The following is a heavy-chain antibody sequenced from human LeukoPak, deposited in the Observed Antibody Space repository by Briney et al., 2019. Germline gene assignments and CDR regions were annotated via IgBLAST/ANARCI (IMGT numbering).Heavy chain of an antibody. J-gene: IGHJ4*02. CDR1: GFTFSSYW. CDR3: AREGYYYGSGSYDFDY. CDR2: IYSGGST. D-gene: IGHD3-10*01. V-gene: IGHV3-66*01. Sequence: GGSLRLPCEASGFTFSSYWMSWVRQAPGKGLEWVSVIYSGGSTYYADSVKGRFTISRDNSKNTLYLQMNSLRAEDTAVYYCAREGYYYGSGSYDFDYWGQGTLVTVSS.